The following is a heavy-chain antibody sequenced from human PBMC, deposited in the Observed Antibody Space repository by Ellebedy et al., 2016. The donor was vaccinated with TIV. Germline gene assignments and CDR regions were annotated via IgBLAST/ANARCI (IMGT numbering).Heavy chain of an antibody. Sequence: SETLSLXXTVSGDSISSGHYYWSWVRQHPGQGLEWIGDIYKSGATYYNPSLKSRITISVDTSENQFSLRLSSVTAADTAVYYCARESSRAIFGVLTHFDHWGQGTLVTVSS. J-gene: IGHJ4*02. V-gene: IGHV4-31*03. CDR3: ARESSRAIFGVLTHFDH. D-gene: IGHD3-3*01. CDR1: GDSISSGHYY. CDR2: IYKSGAT.